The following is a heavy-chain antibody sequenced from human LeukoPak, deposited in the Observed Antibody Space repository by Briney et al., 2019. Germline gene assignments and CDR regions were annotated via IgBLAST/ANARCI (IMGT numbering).Heavy chain of an antibody. D-gene: IGHD4-17*01. CDR1: GGSISSSSYY. J-gene: IGHJ4*02. CDR3: AREPDGDYVPYYFDY. CDR2: IYYSGST. V-gene: IGHV4-39*02. Sequence: SETLSLTCTVSGGSISSSSYYWGWIRQPPGKGLEWIGSIYYSGSTYYNPSLKSRVTLSVDTSKNQFSLKLSSVTAADTAVYYCAREPDGDYVPYYFDYWGQGTLVTVSS.